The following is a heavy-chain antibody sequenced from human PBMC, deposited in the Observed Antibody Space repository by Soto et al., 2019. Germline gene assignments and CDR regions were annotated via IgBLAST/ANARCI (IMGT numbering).Heavy chain of an antibody. CDR3: ATLPRTIERTPAAIWSFDS. Sequence: ASLKVSCKVSGYSLRDLSIHWLRQAPGKGLEWMGGLDAEDGETIYAQKLQGRGTMTEDTSTDTAYMELSSLTSEDTAMYYCATLPRTIERTPAAIWSFDSWGQGTLVTVSS. D-gene: IGHD2-2*01. J-gene: IGHJ4*02. CDR2: LDAEDGET. CDR1: GYSLRDLS. V-gene: IGHV1-24*01.